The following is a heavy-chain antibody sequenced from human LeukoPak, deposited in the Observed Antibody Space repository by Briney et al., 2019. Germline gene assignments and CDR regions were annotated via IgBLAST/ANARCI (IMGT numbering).Heavy chain of an antibody. CDR1: GYTFTSYG. J-gene: IGHJ3*02. V-gene: IGHV1-18*01. D-gene: IGHD2-2*01. CDR3: ARDHSGIVVVPAAIPDAFDI. CDR2: ISAYNGNT. Sequence: ASVKVSCKASGYTFTSYGISWVRQAPGQELEWMGWISAYNGNTNYAQKLQGRVTMTTDTSTSTAYMELRSLRSDDTAVYYCARDHSGIVVVPAAIPDAFDIWGQGTMVTVSS.